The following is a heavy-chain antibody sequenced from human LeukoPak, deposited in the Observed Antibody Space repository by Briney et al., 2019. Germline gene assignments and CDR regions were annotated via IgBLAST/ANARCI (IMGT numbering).Heavy chain of an antibody. D-gene: IGHD2-15*01. CDR1: GGSFSGYY. V-gene: IGHV4-34*01. CDR2: INHSGST. Sequence: SETLSLTCAVYGGSFSGYYWSWIRQPPGKGLEWIGEINHSGSTNYNPSLKSRVTISVDTYKNQFSLKLSSVTAADTAVYYCAREGSTGGGSSRFDPWGQGTLVTVSS. CDR3: AREGSTGGGSSRFDP. J-gene: IGHJ5*02.